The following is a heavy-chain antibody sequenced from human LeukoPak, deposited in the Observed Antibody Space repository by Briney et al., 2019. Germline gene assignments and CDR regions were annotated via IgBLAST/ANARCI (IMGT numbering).Heavy chain of an antibody. CDR3: ARDEGTDFDY. CDR2: ISYVGTDT. V-gene: IGHV3-30*04. J-gene: IGHJ4*02. CDR1: RFPFSNYA. Sequence: GGSLRLSCAASRFPFSNYAMHWVRQAPGKGLEWVAFISYVGTDTSYADSVKGRFTISRDDSKNTVYLLMSSLRVEDTAVFYCARDEGTDFDYWGQGTLVTVSS.